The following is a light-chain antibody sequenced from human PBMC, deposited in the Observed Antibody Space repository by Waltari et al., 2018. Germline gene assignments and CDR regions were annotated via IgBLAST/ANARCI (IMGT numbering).Light chain of an antibody. CDR1: SSNIGAGYG. Sequence: QSVLTQPPSVSGAPGQGVTVSCTGSSSNIGAGYGVNWYQQHPGTAPKLLISVNGNLPSGVPARFVGSKSGSSASLAITGLQAEDEADYYCQSYDSSLSGWVFGGGTKVTVL. V-gene: IGLV1-40*01. CDR2: VNG. CDR3: QSYDSSLSGWV. J-gene: IGLJ3*02.